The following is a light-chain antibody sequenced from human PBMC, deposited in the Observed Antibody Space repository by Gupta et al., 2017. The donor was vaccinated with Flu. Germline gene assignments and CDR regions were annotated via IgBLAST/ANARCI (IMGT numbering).Light chain of an antibody. CDR1: QRISNY. V-gene: IGKV1-39*01. CDR3: QQSYSALT. J-gene: IGKJ4*01. CDR2: TAS. Sequence: SPSSLSASVGDRVTITCRASQRISNYLNWYQQQPGKAPKLLIYTASRWQSGVPSRFSGSGSGTDFTLTISRRQPEDFATYYWQQSYSALTFGGGTKVEI.